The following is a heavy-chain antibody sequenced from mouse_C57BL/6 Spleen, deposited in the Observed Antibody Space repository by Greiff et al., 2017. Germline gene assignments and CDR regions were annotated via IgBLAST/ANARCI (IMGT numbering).Heavy chain of an antibody. V-gene: IGHV1-15*01. CDR2: IDPETGGT. D-gene: IGHD2-3*01. Sequence: VQLQQSGAELVRPGASVTLSCKASGYTFTDYEMHWVKQTPVHGLEWIGAIDPETGGTAYNQKFKGKAILTADKSSSTAYMELRSLTSEDSAVYYCTRGWGFPSYIDYWGQGTTLTVSS. J-gene: IGHJ2*01. CDR1: GYTFTDYE. CDR3: TRGWGFPSYIDY.